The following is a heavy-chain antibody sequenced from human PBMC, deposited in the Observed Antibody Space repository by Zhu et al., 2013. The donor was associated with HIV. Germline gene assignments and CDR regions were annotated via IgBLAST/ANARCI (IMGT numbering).Heavy chain of an antibody. CDR3: VVCPGHCHTRLGD. Sequence: QVQLVQSGPEVKKPGASVNVSCKASGYTFTSYYMHWVRQAPGQGLEWMALLQPSGGYTEYAPSFQGRLAVTRDTSTATAFLELSSLTSKDTAVYYCVVCPGHCHTRLGDWGQGTLVSVSS. V-gene: IGHV1-46*01. J-gene: IGHJ4*02. CDR1: GYTFTSYY. D-gene: IGHD2-8*02. CDR2: LQPSGGYT.